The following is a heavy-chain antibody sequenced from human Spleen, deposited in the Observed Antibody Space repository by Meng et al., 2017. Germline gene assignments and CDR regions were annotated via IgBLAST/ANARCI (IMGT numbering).Heavy chain of an antibody. CDR1: GFTFSNYW. V-gene: IGHV3-74*01. CDR3: ARSPIDKYDLSALPLDY. Sequence: GESLKISCAASGFTFSNYWMHWVRQAPGKGLVWVSRINNDGSGTSYADSVKGRFTISRDNSKNTVFLQINSLRSEDTAVYYCARSPIDKYDLSALPLDYWGQGTLVTVSS. J-gene: IGHJ4*02. D-gene: IGHD3-22*01. CDR2: INNDGSGT.